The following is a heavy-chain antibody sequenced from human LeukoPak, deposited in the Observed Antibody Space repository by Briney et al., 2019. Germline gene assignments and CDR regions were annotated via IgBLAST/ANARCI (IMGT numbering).Heavy chain of an antibody. J-gene: IGHJ5*02. Sequence: SETLSLTCTVSGGSISSYYWSWIRQPPGKGLEWIGYIYYSGSTNYNPSLKSRVTISVDTSKNQFSLKLSSVTAADTAVYYCARESLDCSGGSCYHANWFDPWGQGTLVTVSS. CDR1: GGSISSYY. CDR3: ARESLDCSGGSCYHANWFDP. D-gene: IGHD2-15*01. V-gene: IGHV4-59*12. CDR2: IYYSGST.